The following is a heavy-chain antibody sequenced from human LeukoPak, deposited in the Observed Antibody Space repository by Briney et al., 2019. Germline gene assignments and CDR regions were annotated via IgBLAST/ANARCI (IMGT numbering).Heavy chain of an antibody. D-gene: IGHD1-26*01. J-gene: IGHJ4*02. CDR3: TRAVGLGPGAHFDQ. CDR2: IPTSGISV. CDR1: GFSFSRHY. Sequence: GGSLRLSCAASGFSFSRHYMSWVRQTPGKALEWISYIPTSGISVQYADSVRGRFTASRDDAKNSLHLQMDSLRVEDTAVYYCTRAVGLGPGAHFDQWGQGALVIVSS. V-gene: IGHV3-11*01.